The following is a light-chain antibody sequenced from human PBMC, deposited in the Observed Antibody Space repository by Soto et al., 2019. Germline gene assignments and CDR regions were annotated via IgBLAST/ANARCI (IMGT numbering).Light chain of an antibody. J-gene: IGLJ1*01. CDR3: SSYTSSSTLVV. Sequence: QSVLTQPASVSGSPGQSMTISCTGTSSDVGTYNYASWYQQHPGKAPKLMIYEVNNRPSGVSNRFSGSKSGNTASLTISGLQAEEQADYYCSSYTSSSTLVVFGTGTKVTVL. CDR2: EVN. V-gene: IGLV2-14*01. CDR1: SSDVGTYNY.